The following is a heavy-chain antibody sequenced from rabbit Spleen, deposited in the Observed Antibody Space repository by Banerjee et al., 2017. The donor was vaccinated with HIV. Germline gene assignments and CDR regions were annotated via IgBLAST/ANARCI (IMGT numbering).Heavy chain of an antibody. CDR2: IYTGSGVT. CDR1: GFSFSSNYY. CDR3: ARGYNTVSYWIDL. V-gene: IGHV1S45*01. Sequence: QEQLVESGGGLVQPGGSLKLSCKASGFSFSSNYYLCWVRQAPEKGLEWIGCIYTGSGVTAYARWAKGRFTCSKASSTTVTLQMTSLIVADTATYFCARGYNTVSYWIDLWGPGTLVTVS. D-gene: IGHD8-1*01. J-gene: IGHJ4*01.